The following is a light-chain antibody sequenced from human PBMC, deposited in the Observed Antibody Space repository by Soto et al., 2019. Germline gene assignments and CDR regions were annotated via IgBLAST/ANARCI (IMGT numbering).Light chain of an antibody. CDR3: QQYNTYPST. CDR2: KAS. CDR1: QSISSW. J-gene: IGKJ2*01. V-gene: IGKV1-5*03. Sequence: DIQMTQSPSTLSASVGDRVTITCRASQSISSWLAWYTQTPGKAPKLLIYKASSLESGVPSRFSGSGSGTEFTLTISSLQPDDFATYYCQQYNTYPSTFGKGTKLEIK.